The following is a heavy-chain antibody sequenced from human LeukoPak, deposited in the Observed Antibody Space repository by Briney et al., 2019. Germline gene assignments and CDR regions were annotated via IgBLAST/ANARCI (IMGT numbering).Heavy chain of an antibody. CDR1: GGTFSSYE. Sequence: ASVKVSCKASGGTFSSYEISWVRQAPGQGLEWMGWINPKSGGTNYAQKFQGRVTMTRDTSISTTYMELSRLRSDDTAVYYCARDLGISGWYAPPLGYFDYWGQGTLVTVSS. CDR2: INPKSGGT. CDR3: ARDLGISGWYAPPLGYFDY. D-gene: IGHD6-19*01. J-gene: IGHJ4*02. V-gene: IGHV1-2*02.